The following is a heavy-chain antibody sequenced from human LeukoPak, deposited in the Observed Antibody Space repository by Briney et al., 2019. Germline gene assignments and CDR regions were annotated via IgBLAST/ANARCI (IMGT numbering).Heavy chain of an antibody. D-gene: IGHD1-26*01. CDR1: GYTFTGYY. V-gene: IGHV1-2*02. CDR2: INPNSGGT. Sequence: ASVKVSCKASGYTFTGYYMHWVRQAPGQGLEWMGWINPNSGGTNYAQKFQGRVTMTRDTSISTAYMELRSLRSDDTAVYYCARRSSGSYLDYWGQGTLVTVSS. CDR3: ARRSSGSYLDY. J-gene: IGHJ4*02.